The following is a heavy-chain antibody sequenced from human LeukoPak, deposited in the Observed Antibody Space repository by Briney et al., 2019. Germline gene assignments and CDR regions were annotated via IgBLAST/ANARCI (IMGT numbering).Heavy chain of an antibody. Sequence: PGRSLRLSCAASGFTFSNYGMHWARQAPGKGLEWVALIWYDGSNKYYADSVKGRLTISRDNSKNTLYLQMNSLRAEDTAVYYCAREGPRGNSQFDYWGQGTLVTVSS. D-gene: IGHD2/OR15-2a*01. CDR3: AREGPRGNSQFDY. CDR2: IWYDGSNK. V-gene: IGHV3-33*01. J-gene: IGHJ4*02. CDR1: GFTFSNYG.